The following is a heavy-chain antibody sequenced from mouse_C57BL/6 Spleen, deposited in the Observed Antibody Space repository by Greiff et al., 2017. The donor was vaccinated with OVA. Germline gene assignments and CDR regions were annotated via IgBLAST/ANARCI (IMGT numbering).Heavy chain of an antibody. CDR3: ARRGYSGSRETSEYFDV. J-gene: IGHJ1*03. V-gene: IGHV5-4*03. Sequence: EVKLEESGGGLVKPGGSLKLSCAASGFTFSSYAMSWVRQTPEKRLEWVATISDGGSYTYYPDNVKGRFTISRDNAKNNLYLQLSHLKSEDTAMYYCARRGYSGSRETSEYFDVWGTGTTVTVSS. CDR1: GFTFSSYA. CDR2: ISDGGSYT. D-gene: IGHD1-1*01.